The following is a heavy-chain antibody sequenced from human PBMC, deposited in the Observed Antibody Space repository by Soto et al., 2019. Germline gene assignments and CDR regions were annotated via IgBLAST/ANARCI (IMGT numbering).Heavy chain of an antibody. V-gene: IGHV3-23*01. CDR2: IDRSSDYI. D-gene: IGHD3-10*01. CDR3: AKIGSRSENFDY. CDR1: GFTFSSYA. Sequence: EVQLLESGGGLVQPGGSLRLSCAGSGFTFSSYAMGWVRQAPGKGLEWVSSIDRSSDYIYYADSVEGRFTISRDNSKNTLYLQMNSLRAEDTAVYYCAKIGSRSENFDYWGQGTLVTVSS. J-gene: IGHJ4*02.